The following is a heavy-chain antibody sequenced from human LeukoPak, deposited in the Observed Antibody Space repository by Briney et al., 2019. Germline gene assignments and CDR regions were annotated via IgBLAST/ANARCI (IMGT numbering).Heavy chain of an antibody. CDR2: ISSSSSTI. Sequence: GGSLRLSCAASGFTFSSYSMNWVRQAPGKGLEWVSYISSSSSTIYYADSVKGRFTISRDNAKNSLYLQMNSLRAEDTAVYYCAKDLVLHYHDFDYWGQGTLVTVSS. CDR3: AKDLVLHYHDFDY. D-gene: IGHD2-8*01. CDR1: GFTFSSYS. V-gene: IGHV3-48*01. J-gene: IGHJ4*02.